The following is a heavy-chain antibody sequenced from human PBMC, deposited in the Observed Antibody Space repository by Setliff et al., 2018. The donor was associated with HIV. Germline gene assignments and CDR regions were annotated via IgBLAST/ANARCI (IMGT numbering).Heavy chain of an antibody. CDR1: GGSISSGGFY. CDR3: ARLTYYYDTSGPAAAFDI. D-gene: IGHD3-22*01. Sequence: TLSLTCNVTGGSISSGGFYWNWIRQHPGKGLEWMGYIYNSGSTYYSPSLQSRLTISVDTSKNQPSLKLTSVTAADTAVYYCARLTYYYDTSGPAAAFDIWGQGTMVTVSS. V-gene: IGHV4-31*03. J-gene: IGHJ3*02. CDR2: IYNSGST.